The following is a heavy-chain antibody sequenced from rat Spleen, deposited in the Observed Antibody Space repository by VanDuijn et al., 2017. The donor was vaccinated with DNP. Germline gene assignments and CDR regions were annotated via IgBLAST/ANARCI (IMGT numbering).Heavy chain of an antibody. CDR3: ATSPGPNWFAY. CDR1: GFTFSNYY. J-gene: IGHJ3*01. D-gene: IGHD1-4*01. V-gene: IGHV5S10*01. CDR2: IINDGKRT. Sequence: EVQLVESGGGLVQPGRSLKLSCAASGFTFSNYYMAWVRQAPKKGLEWVATIINDGKRTYYRDSVKGRFTVSRDYAKSSLYLQMDSLRSEDTATYYCATSPGPNWFAYWGQGTLVTVSS.